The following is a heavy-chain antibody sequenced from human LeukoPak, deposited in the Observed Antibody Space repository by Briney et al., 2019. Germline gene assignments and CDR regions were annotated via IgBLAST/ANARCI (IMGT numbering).Heavy chain of an antibody. CDR3: TTFLWFGELSYYYYMDV. CDR1: GFTFSNAW. V-gene: IGHV3-15*01. Sequence: GGSLRLSCAASGFTFSNAWMSWVRQAPGKGLEWVGRIKSKTDGGTTDYAAPVKGRFTISRDDSKNTLYLQMNSLKTEDTAVYYCTTFLWFGELSYYYYMDVWGKGTTVTVSS. D-gene: IGHD3-10*01. J-gene: IGHJ6*03. CDR2: IKSKTDGGTT.